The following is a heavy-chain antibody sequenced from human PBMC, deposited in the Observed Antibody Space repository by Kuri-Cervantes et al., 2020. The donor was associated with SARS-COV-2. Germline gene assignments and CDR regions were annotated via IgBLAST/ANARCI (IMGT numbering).Heavy chain of an antibody. Sequence: ASVKVSCKASGYTFTGYYMHWVRQAPGQGLEWMGWINPNSGGTNYAQKFQGRVTITTDESTSTAYMELRSLRSDDTAVYYCARDPANTASIDYWGQGTLVTVSS. D-gene: IGHD5-18*01. CDR1: GYTFTGYY. CDR2: INPNSGGT. J-gene: IGHJ4*02. V-gene: IGHV1-2*02. CDR3: ARDPANTASIDY.